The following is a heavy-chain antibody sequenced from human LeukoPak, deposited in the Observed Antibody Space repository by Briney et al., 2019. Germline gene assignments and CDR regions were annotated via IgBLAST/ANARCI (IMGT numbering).Heavy chain of an antibody. CDR2: IYSGDST. CDR3: AIRGSPYFDY. D-gene: IGHD5-24*01. CDR1: GITVTSNC. Sequence: GGSLRLSCAASGITVTSNCMSWVRQAPGKGLEWVSVIYSGDSTYYTDSVKGRFTISRDNSKNTLYLQMNSLRAEDTAVYFCAIRGSPYFDYWGQGTLVTVSS. J-gene: IGHJ4*02. V-gene: IGHV3-66*01.